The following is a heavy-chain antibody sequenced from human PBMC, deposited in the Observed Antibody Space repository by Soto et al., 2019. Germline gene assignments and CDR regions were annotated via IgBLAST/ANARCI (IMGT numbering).Heavy chain of an antibody. J-gene: IGHJ6*02. CDR1: GFTFSSYG. V-gene: IGHV3-30*18. CDR2: ISYDGSNK. Sequence: GGSLRLSCAASGFTFSSYGMHWVRQAPGKGLEWVAVISYDGSNKYYADSVKGRFTISRDNSKNTLYLQMNSLRAEDTAVYYCAKDTSWGGPSYYYYGMDVWGQGTTFTVSS. CDR3: AKDTSWGGPSYYYYGMDV. D-gene: IGHD7-27*01.